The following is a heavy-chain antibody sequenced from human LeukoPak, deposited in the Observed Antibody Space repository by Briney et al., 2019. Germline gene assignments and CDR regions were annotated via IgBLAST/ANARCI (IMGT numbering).Heavy chain of an antibody. Sequence: SGTLSLTCTVSGGSISSGGYYWTWIRQHPGKGLEWIGYIYHTGNTYYTPSLKSRVTMSVDTSKNQFSLNLNSVTAADTAVYFCARRLPSIAVLDHWGQGILVTVSS. J-gene: IGHJ4*02. CDR2: IYHTGNT. CDR1: GGSISSGGYY. CDR3: ARRLPSIAVLDH. V-gene: IGHV4-31*03. D-gene: IGHD2-15*01.